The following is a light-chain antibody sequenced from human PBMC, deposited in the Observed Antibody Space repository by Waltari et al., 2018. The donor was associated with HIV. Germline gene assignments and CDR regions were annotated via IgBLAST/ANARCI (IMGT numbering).Light chain of an antibody. CDR1: RSDVGGYNC. CDR3: CSYAGSFWV. V-gene: IGLV2-11*01. CDR2: DVS. Sequence: SALTQPRSVSGSPGPSVTTSCTGTRSDVGGYNCVSWYQQHPGKAPKLMIYDVSKRPSGVPDRFSGSKSGNTASLTISGLQAEDEADYYCCSYAGSFWVFGGGTKLTVL. J-gene: IGLJ3*02.